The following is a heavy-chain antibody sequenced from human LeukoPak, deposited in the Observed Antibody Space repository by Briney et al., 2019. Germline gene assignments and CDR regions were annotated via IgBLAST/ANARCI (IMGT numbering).Heavy chain of an antibody. CDR3: ATLALNPHGMDV. J-gene: IGHJ6*02. Sequence: ASVKVSCKASGYTFTSYAMNWVRQAPGKGLEWMGGFDPEDGETIYAQKFQGRVTMTEDTSTDTAYMELSSLRSEDTAVYYCATLALNPHGMDVWGQGTTVTVSS. V-gene: IGHV1-24*01. CDR1: GYTFTSYA. CDR2: FDPEDGET.